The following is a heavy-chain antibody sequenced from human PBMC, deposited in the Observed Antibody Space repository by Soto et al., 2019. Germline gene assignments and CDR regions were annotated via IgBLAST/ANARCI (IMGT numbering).Heavy chain of an antibody. J-gene: IGHJ6*03. CDR3: ARGKRVYYYYYYMDV. Sequence: SETLSLTCTVSGGSISSGGYYWSWIRQHPGKGLEWIGYIYYSGSTYYNPSLKSRVTISVDTSKNQFSLKLSSVTAADTAVYYCARGKRVYYYYYYMDVWGKGTTVTDSS. V-gene: IGHV4-31*03. CDR2: IYYSGST. CDR1: GGSISSGGYY.